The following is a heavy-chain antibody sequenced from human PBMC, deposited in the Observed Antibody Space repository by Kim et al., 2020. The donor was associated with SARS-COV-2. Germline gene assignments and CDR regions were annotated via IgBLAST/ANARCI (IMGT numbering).Heavy chain of an antibody. CDR3: ARSGSSWPDGDYYYGMDV. D-gene: IGHD6-13*01. V-gene: IGHV1-69*13. J-gene: IGHJ6*02. CDR2: IIPIFGTA. CDR1: GGTFSSYA. Sequence: SVKVSCKASGGTFSSYAISWVRQAPGQGLEWMGGIIPIFGTANYAQKFQGRVTITADESTSTAYMELSSLRSEDTAVYYCARSGSSWPDGDYYYGMDVWGQGTTVTVSS.